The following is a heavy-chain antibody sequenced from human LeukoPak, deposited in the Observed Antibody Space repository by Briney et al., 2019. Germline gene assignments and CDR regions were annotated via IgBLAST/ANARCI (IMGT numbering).Heavy chain of an antibody. J-gene: IGHJ4*02. CDR1: GYTFTSYG. CDR3: ARVYDSSGYYSSFDY. CDR2: ISAYNGNT. D-gene: IGHD3-22*01. Sequence: ASVKVSCKASGYTFTSYGISWVRQAPGQGLEWKGWISAYNGNTNYAQKLQGRVTMTTDTSTSTAYMELRSLRSDDTAVYYCARVYDSSGYYSSFDYWGQGTLVTVSS. V-gene: IGHV1-18*01.